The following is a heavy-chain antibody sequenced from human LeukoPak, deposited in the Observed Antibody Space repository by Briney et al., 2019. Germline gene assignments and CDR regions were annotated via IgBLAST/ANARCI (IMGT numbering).Heavy chain of an antibody. CDR3: AREPRGTVTPEEVYWYFDL. CDR1: GGSISSGSYY. V-gene: IGHV4-61*02. Sequence: SETLSLTCTVSGGSISSGSYYWSWIRQPAGKGLEWIGRIYTSGSTNYNPSLKSRVTISVDTSKNQFSLKLSSVTAADTAVYYCAREPRGTVTPEEVYWYFDLWGRGTLVTVSS. D-gene: IGHD4-11*01. CDR2: IYTSGST. J-gene: IGHJ2*01.